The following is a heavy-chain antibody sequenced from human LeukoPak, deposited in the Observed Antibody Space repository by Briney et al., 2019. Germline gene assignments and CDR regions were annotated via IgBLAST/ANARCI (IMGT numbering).Heavy chain of an antibody. J-gene: IGHJ6*02. CDR3: ARDSRYYDSSGYLYYYYGMDV. D-gene: IGHD3-22*01. Sequence: ASVKVSCKASGYTFTSYAMNWVRQAPGQGLEWMGWINTNTGNPTYAQGFTGRFVFSLDTSVSTAYLQISSLKAEDTAVYYCARDSRYYDSSGYLYYYYGMDVWGQGTTVTVSS. V-gene: IGHV7-4-1*02. CDR1: GYTFTSYA. CDR2: INTNTGNP.